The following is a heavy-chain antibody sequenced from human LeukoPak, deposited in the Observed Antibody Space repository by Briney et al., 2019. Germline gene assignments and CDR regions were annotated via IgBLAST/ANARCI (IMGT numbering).Heavy chain of an antibody. V-gene: IGHV4-39*07. CDR3: ARVRGRYYGSGSYSNPSSYYYYMDV. CDR1: GGSISSSSYY. Sequence: SETLSLTCTVSGGSISSSSYYWGWIRQPPGKGLEWIGSIYYSGSTYYNPSLKSRVTISVDTSKNQFSLKLSSVTAADTAVYYCARVRGRYYGSGSYSNPSSYYYYMDVWGKGTTVTISS. CDR2: IYYSGST. J-gene: IGHJ6*03. D-gene: IGHD3-10*01.